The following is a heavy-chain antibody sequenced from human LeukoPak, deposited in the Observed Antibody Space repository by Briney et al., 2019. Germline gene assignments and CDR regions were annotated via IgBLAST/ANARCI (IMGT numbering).Heavy chain of an antibody. V-gene: IGHV3-23*01. J-gene: IGHJ4*02. CDR2: ISGSGGTI. Sequence: WIRQSPGKGLEWVSAISGSGGTIYYADSVKGRFTISRDNSKNTLYLQMNSLRAEDTAVYYCAKGAGDTSRWFEFWGQGTLVTVSS. D-gene: IGHD2-2*01. CDR3: AKGAGDTSRWFEF.